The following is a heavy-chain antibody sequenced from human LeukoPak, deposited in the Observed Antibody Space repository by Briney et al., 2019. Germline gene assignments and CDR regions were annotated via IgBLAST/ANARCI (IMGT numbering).Heavy chain of an antibody. V-gene: IGHV4-59*13. D-gene: IGHD3-22*01. CDR1: GGSISSYY. CDR2: IYYSGST. CDR3: ARGYYYDSSGYYPTFFDY. J-gene: IGHJ4*02. Sequence: SETPSLTCTVSGGSISSYYWSWIRQPPGKGLEGIGYIYYSGSTNYNPSLKSRVTISVDTSQNQVSLKLSSVTAADTAVYYCARGYYYDSSGYYPTFFDYWGQGTLVTVSS.